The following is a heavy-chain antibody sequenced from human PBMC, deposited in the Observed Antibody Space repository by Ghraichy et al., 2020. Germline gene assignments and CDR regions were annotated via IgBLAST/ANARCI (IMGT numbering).Heavy chain of an antibody. J-gene: IGHJ4*02. CDR3: ARGGVDFWSGYYLNY. Sequence: GGSLRLSCAASGFTVSSNYMSWVRQAPGKGLEWVSVIYSGGSTYYADSVKGRFTISRDNSKNTLYLQMNSLRAEDTAVYYCARGGVDFWSGYYLNYWGQGTLVTVSS. CDR2: IYSGGST. D-gene: IGHD3-3*01. CDR1: GFTVSSNY. V-gene: IGHV3-66*01.